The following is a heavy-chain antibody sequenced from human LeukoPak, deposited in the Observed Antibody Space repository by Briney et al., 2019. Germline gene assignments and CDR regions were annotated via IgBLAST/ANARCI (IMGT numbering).Heavy chain of an antibody. CDR2: MNPNSGHS. D-gene: IGHD4-11*01. V-gene: IGHV1-8*01. CDR1: GYTFTSYD. Sequence: ASVKVSCKASGYTFTSYDVNWVRQATGQGLEWVGWMNPNSGHSGYAQKFQGRITITRNTSINTAYMELRSLRSDDTAVYYCARELYSNYASVDYWGQGTLVTVSS. J-gene: IGHJ4*02. CDR3: ARELYSNYASVDY.